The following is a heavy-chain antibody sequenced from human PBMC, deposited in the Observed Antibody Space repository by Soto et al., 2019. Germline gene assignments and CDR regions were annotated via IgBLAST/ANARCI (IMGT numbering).Heavy chain of an antibody. D-gene: IGHD3-22*01. CDR2: ISGSGGST. Sequence: GGSLRLSCAASGFTFSSYAMSWVRQAPGKGLEWVSAISGSGGSTYYADSVKGRFTISRDNSKNTLYLQMNSLKAKDKAVYYYAKASYYYDSSVDPDYWGQEPLVTVSS. CDR1: GFTFSSYA. J-gene: IGHJ4*02. CDR3: AKASYYYDSSVDPDY. V-gene: IGHV3-23*01.